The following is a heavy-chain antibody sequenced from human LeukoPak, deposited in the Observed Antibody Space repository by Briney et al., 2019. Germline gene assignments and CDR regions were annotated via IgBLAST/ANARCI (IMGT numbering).Heavy chain of an antibody. J-gene: IGHJ4*02. V-gene: IGHV3-30*18. D-gene: IGHD3-10*01. Sequence: PGGSLRLSCAASGFTFSSYGMHWVRQAPGKGLEWVAVISYDGSNKYYADSVKGRFTISRDNSKNTLYLQMNSLRAEDTAVYYCAKGHLPVITMVWGSPDYWGQGTLVTVSS. CDR3: AKGHLPVITMVWGSPDY. CDR1: GFTFSSYG. CDR2: ISYDGSNK.